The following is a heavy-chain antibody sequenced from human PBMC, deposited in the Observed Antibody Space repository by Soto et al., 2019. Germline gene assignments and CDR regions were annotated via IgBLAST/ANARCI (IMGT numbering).Heavy chain of an antibody. D-gene: IGHD6-13*01. CDR3: ASGFAAAGIRLGPRDAFDI. CDR1: GYSFTSYW. V-gene: IGHV5-10-1*01. J-gene: IGHJ3*02. CDR2: IDPSDSYT. Sequence: ESLKISCKGSGYSFTSYWISWVRQMPGKGLEWMGRIDPSDSYTNYSPSFQGHVTISADKSISTAYLQWSSLKASDTAMYYCASGFAAAGIRLGPRDAFDIWGPGTLLTVS.